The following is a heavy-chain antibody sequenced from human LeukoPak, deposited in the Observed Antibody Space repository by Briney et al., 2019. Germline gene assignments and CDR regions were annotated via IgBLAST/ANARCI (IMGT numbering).Heavy chain of an antibody. CDR2: ISSSSSTI. CDR3: ARSNYDFWSGYYTEGGYFDY. Sequence: GGSLRLSXAASGFTFRSYSMNWVRQAPGKGLEWVSYISSSSSTIYYADSVKGRFTISRDNAKNSLYLQMNSLRAEDTAVYYCARSNYDFWSGYYTEGGYFDYWGQGTLVTVSS. CDR1: GFTFRSYS. V-gene: IGHV3-48*01. D-gene: IGHD3-3*01. J-gene: IGHJ4*02.